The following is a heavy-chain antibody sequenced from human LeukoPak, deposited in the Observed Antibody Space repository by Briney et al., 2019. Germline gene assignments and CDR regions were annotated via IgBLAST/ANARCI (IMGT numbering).Heavy chain of an antibody. D-gene: IGHD2-2*01. Sequence: GRSLRLSCAASGFTFSSYGMHWVRQAPGKGLEWVAVISHDGSNKYYADSVKGRFTISRDNSKNTLYLQMNSLRAEDTAVYYCAGGCSSTSCPLVYWGQGTLVTVSS. V-gene: IGHV3-30*03. CDR1: GFTFSSYG. J-gene: IGHJ4*02. CDR2: ISHDGSNK. CDR3: AGGCSSTSCPLVY.